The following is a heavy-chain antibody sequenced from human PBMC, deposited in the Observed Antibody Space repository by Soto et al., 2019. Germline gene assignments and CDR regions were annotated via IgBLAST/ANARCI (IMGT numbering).Heavy chain of an antibody. D-gene: IGHD2-2*01. CDR2: IYTSGST. CDR3: ARHPDCIRTSCFFDY. V-gene: IGHV4-59*08. Sequence: SETLSLTCTVSGGSISTYSWNWIRQPPGKRLEWIGYIYTSGSTNYNPSLKSRVTISVDTSKNQFSLKLSSVTAADTAVYYCARHPDCIRTSCFFDYWGQGTLVTVSS. CDR1: GGSISTYS. J-gene: IGHJ4*02.